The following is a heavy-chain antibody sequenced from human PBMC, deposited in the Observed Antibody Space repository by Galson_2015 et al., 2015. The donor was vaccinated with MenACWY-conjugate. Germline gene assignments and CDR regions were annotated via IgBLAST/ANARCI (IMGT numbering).Heavy chain of an antibody. Sequence: QSGAEVKKPGESLTISCKGSEYSFSRFWIGWVRQMPGKGLEWMGIIYPPDSDTRYSPSFQGQVTMSANKSITTAYLQWSSLKASDTAIYYCAVAIYDFWSGYSFDYWGQGTLVTVSS. CDR1: EYSFSRFW. CDR2: IYPPDSDT. D-gene: IGHD3-3*01. V-gene: IGHV5-51*01. CDR3: AVAIYDFWSGYSFDY. J-gene: IGHJ4*02.